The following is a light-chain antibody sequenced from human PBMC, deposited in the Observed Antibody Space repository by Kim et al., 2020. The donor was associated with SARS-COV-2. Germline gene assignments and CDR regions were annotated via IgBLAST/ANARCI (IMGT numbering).Light chain of an antibody. J-gene: IGKJ1*01. V-gene: IGKV1-27*01. CDR1: HDISVY. Sequence: ASVGDRVTITCRASHDISVYLAWYQHKPGKAPKVLVDAASALHSGAPSRFSGSGSGTHFTLTISNLQPEDVATYYCLKHSSAPWTFGQGTKVDIK. CDR2: AAS. CDR3: LKHSSAPWT.